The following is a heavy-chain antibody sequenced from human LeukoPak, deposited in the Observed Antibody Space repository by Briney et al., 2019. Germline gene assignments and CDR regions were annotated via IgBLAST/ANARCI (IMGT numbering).Heavy chain of an antibody. Sequence: PSETLSLTCIVSGGSMSNYYWSWVRQPPGKGLEWIGCVHYSGSTKYNPSLKSRVTISIDTSKNQFSLEVTSVSAADTAVYFRARGINVGATSFWGQGALVTVSS. V-gene: IGHV4-59*01. CDR1: GGSMSNYY. D-gene: IGHD1-26*01. J-gene: IGHJ4*02. CDR2: VHYSGST. CDR3: ARGINVGATSF.